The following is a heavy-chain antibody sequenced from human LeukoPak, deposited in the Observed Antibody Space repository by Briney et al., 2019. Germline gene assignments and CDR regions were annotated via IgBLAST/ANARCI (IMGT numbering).Heavy chain of an antibody. V-gene: IGHV4-31*03. CDR2: IYYSGST. CDR3: AGGIAAAGDYFDY. CDR1: GGSISSGGYY. Sequence: SQTLSLTCTVSGGSISSGGYYWSWLRQHPGKGLEWIGYIYYSGSTYYNPSLKSRVTTSVDTSKNQFSLKLSSVTAADTAVYYCAGGIAAAGDYFDYWGQGTLVTVSS. J-gene: IGHJ4*02. D-gene: IGHD6-13*01.